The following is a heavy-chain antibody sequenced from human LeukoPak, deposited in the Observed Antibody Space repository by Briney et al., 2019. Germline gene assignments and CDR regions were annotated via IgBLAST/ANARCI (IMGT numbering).Heavy chain of an antibody. CDR2: ISGSGGST. CDR1: GFTFSSYA. D-gene: IGHD3-9*01. J-gene: IGHJ6*02. CDR3: AKGVADFDWLLRSYYYYGMDV. V-gene: IGHV3-23*01. Sequence: GGSLRLSCAASGFTFSSYATSWVRQAPGKGLEWVSAISGSGGSTYYADSVKGRFTISRDNSKNTLYLQMNSLRAEDTAVYYCAKGVADFDWLLRSYYYYGMDVWGQGTTVTVSS.